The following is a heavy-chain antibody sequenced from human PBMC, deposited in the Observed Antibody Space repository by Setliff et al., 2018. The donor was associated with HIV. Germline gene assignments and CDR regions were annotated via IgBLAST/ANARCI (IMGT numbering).Heavy chain of an antibody. CDR3: ARDPRFDAFDI. V-gene: IGHV3-30-3*01. CDR1: GFIFSDYA. Sequence: HLGGSLRPSCAASGFIFSDYAIHWVRQAPAKGLEWVTVIGYDGSKEYYADSVKGRFTVSRDNSKNTLYLQMNSLRGEDTAVYYCARDPRFDAFDIWGQGTMVTVSS. J-gene: IGHJ3*02. CDR2: IGYDGSKE.